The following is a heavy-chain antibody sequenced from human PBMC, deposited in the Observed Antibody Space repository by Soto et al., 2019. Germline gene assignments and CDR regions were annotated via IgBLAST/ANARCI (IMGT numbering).Heavy chain of an antibody. CDR2: ISWNSGSI. V-gene: IGHV3-9*01. D-gene: IGHD5-12*01. Sequence: GGSLRLSCAASGFTFDDYAMHWVRQAPGKGLEWVSGISWNSGSIGYADSVKGRFTISRDNAKNSLYLQMNSLRAEDTALYYCAKDIVAAAPYYYYMDVWGKGTTVTVSS. CDR1: GFTFDDYA. CDR3: AKDIVAAAPYYYYMDV. J-gene: IGHJ6*03.